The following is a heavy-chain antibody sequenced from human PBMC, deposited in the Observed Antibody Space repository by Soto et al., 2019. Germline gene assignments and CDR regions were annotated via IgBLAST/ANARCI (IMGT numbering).Heavy chain of an antibody. CDR3: TAPAFDI. CDR2: IRSKANSYAT. V-gene: IGHV3-73*01. CDR1: GFTFSSYA. J-gene: IGHJ3*02. Sequence: PGGCLRLSCAAAGFTFSSYAMRWVRQASGKGLEWVGRIRSKANSYATAYAASVKGRFTISRDDSKNTAYLQMNSLKTEDTAVYYCTAPAFDIWGQGTMVTVSS.